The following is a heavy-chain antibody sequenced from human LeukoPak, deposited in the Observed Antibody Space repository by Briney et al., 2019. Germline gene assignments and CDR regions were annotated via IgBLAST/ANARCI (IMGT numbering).Heavy chain of an antibody. CDR2: IYYSGST. CDR3: ARGLMMAVAGRGEFHY. CDR1: GGSISSYY. J-gene: IGHJ4*02. D-gene: IGHD6-13*01. Sequence: SETLSLTCIVSGGSISSYYWSWIRQPPGKGLEWIGCIYYSGSTNHNPSLKSRVTISVDTSKNQFSLKLSSVTAADTAVYYCARGLMMAVAGRGEFHYWGQGTLVTVSS. V-gene: IGHV4-59*01.